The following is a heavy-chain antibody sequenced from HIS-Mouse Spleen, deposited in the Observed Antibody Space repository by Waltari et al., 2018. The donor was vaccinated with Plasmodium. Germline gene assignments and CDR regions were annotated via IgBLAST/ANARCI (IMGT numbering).Heavy chain of an antibody. Sequence: QVQLQQWGAGLLKPSETLSLTCAVYGGSFSGSSWSWIRQPPGKGLEWIGEINHSGSTNYNPSLKSRVTISVDTSKNQFSLKLSSVTAADTAVYYCARALRGHYWYFDLWGRGTLVTVSS. CDR3: ARALRGHYWYFDL. V-gene: IGHV4-34*01. J-gene: IGHJ2*01. D-gene: IGHD3-10*01. CDR2: INHSGST. CDR1: GGSFSGSS.